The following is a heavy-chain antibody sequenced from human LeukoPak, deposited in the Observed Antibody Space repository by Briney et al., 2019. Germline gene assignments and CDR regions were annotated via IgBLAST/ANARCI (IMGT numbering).Heavy chain of an antibody. Sequence: SETLSLTCTVSGGSISSSSYYWGWIRQPPGKGLEWIGEINHSGSTNYNPSLKSRVTISVDTSKNQFSLKLGSVTAADTAVYYCARAPYCSSTSCYGGGYFDYWGQGTLVTVSS. CDR2: INHSGST. CDR3: ARAPYCSSTSCYGGGYFDY. J-gene: IGHJ4*02. V-gene: IGHV4-39*07. CDR1: GGSISSSSYY. D-gene: IGHD2-2*01.